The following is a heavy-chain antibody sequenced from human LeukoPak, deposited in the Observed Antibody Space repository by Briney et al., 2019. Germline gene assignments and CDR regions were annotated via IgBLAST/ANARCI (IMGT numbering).Heavy chain of an antibody. D-gene: IGHD4-17*01. V-gene: IGHV4-30-4*01. CDR1: GGSISSGDYY. Sequence: SQTLSLTCTVSGGSISSGDYYWSWIRQPPGKGLERIGYIYYSGSTYYNPSLKSRVTISVDTSKNQFSLKLSSVTAADTAVYYCARDWLQRSDGDYAEWFDPWGQGTLVTVSS. CDR3: ARDWLQRSDGDYAEWFDP. CDR2: IYYSGST. J-gene: IGHJ5*02.